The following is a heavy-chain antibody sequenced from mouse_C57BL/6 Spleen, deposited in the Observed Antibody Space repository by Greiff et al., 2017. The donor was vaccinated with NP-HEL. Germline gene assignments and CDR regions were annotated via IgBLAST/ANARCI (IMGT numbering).Heavy chain of an antibody. D-gene: IGHD1-1*01. CDR1: GFTFSDYG. Sequence: EVKLMESGGGLVKPGGSLKLSCAASGFTFSDYGMHWVRQAPEKGLEWVAYISSGSSTIYYADTMKGRFTISRDNAKNTLFLQMTSLRSEDTAMYYCALIYYYGSSYDYWGQGTTLTVSS. V-gene: IGHV5-17*01. J-gene: IGHJ2*01. CDR2: ISSGSSTI. CDR3: ALIYYYGSSYDY.